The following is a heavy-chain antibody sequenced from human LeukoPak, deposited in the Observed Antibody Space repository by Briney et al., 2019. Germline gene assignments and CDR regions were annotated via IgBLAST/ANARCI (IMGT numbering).Heavy chain of an antibody. Sequence: MTGGSLRLSCAASGFTFGSYSMNWVRQAPGKGLEWVSSISSSSSYIYYADSVKGRFTISRDNAKNSLYLQMNSLRAEDTAVYYCARDVFRTDGYNSYFFDYWGQGTLVTASS. V-gene: IGHV3-21*01. J-gene: IGHJ4*02. CDR1: GFTFGSYS. CDR2: ISSSSSYI. D-gene: IGHD5-24*01. CDR3: ARDVFRTDGYNSYFFDY.